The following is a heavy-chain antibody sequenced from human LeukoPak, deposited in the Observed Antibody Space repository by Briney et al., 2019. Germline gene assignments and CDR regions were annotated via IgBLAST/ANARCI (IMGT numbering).Heavy chain of an antibody. V-gene: IGHV3-23*01. J-gene: IGHJ3*02. CDR2: ISASGGST. CDR1: GFTFSSSA. CDR3: AKDGLSFNDAFDI. Sequence: PGGSLRLSCAASGFTFSSSAMSWVRQVPGKGLEWVSGISASGGSTSYADSVRGRFTISRDNSKNTLYVQMNSLRDEDTAVYYCAKDGLSFNDAFDIWGQGTVVTVSS.